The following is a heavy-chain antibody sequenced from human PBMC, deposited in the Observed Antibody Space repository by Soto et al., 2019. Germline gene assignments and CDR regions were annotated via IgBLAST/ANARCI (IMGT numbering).Heavy chain of an antibody. CDR3: ASGLQLWLRRINNGYSG. CDR1: GGAFSTYA. J-gene: IGHJ4*02. V-gene: IGHV1-69*12. Sequence: QVQLVQSGAEVKKPESSVKVSCKAPGGAFSTYAISWVRQAPGQGLEWMGGITPMFGTANYAQRFQDRVTITADESTNTVYMELSSPRSEDTAVYFCASGLQLWLRRINNGYSGWGQGTLVTVSS. CDR2: ITPMFGTA. D-gene: IGHD5-12*01.